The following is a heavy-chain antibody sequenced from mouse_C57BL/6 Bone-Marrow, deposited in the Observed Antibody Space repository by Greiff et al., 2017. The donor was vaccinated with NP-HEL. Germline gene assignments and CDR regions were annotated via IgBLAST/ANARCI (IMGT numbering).Heavy chain of an antibody. J-gene: IGHJ4*01. CDR1: GYTFTSYG. CDR3: ARLTTVVDYYAMDY. D-gene: IGHD1-1*01. CDR2: INPRSGNT. Sequence: VQLQQSGAELARPGASVKLSCKASGYTFTSYGISWVKQRTGQGLEWIGEINPRSGNTYYNEKFKGKATLTADKSSSTAYMELRSLTSEDSAVYFCARLTTVVDYYAMDYWGQGTSVTVSS. V-gene: IGHV1-81*01.